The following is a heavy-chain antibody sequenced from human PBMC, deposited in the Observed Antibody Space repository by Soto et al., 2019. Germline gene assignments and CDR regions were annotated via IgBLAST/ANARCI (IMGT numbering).Heavy chain of an antibody. Sequence: GGSLRLSCAASGFTFSSYGMHWVRQAPGKGLEWVAVIWYDGSNKYYADSVKGRFTISRDNSKNTLYLQMNSLRAEDTAVYYCARGAIYDILTGYSHHLDYWGQGTLVTVSS. CDR3: ARGAIYDILTGYSHHLDY. V-gene: IGHV3-33*01. J-gene: IGHJ4*02. D-gene: IGHD3-9*01. CDR1: GFTFSSYG. CDR2: IWYDGSNK.